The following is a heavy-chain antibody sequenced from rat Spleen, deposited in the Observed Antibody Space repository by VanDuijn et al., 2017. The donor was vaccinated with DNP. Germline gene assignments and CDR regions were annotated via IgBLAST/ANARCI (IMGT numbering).Heavy chain of an antibody. V-gene: IGHV5-22*01. CDR2: STYDGRST. D-gene: IGHD1-4*01. J-gene: IGHJ2*01. CDR1: GFTFSDYY. CDR3: TRHVLPLRVWDY. Sequence: EVHLVESGGGLVQPGRSLKVSCAASGFTFSDYYMAWVRQAPTKGLEWVAYSTYDGRSTYNGDSVKGRFTISRNNEKSTLYLQMNSLRSEDMATYYCTRHVLPLRVWDYWGQGVMVTVSS.